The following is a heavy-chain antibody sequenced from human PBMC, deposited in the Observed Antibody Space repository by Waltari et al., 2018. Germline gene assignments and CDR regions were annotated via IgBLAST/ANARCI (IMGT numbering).Heavy chain of an antibody. J-gene: IGHJ4*02. CDR2: MGWDGTTM. V-gene: IGHV3-43*01. Sequence: EVQLVESGGVVVQPGGSLRLSCVVSGFTLDDYTVHWVRQGPGKGVGWVSLMGWDGTTMHYADSVAGRFTNSRYKTINSLYLQMNSLRTEDTALYYCAKDRYRRGWFGVDFDYWGQGTLVTVSS. D-gene: IGHD3-10*01. CDR3: AKDRYRRGWFGVDFDY. CDR1: GFTLDDYT.